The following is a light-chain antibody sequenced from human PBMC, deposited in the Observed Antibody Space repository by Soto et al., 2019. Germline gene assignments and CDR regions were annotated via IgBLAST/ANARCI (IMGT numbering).Light chain of an antibody. CDR1: SSDVGGYNS. V-gene: IGLV2-14*01. Sequence: QSPLTQPASVSLSPAQSLTISCTGTSSDVGGYNSVSWYLQDPGKAPKLMIYDVTNRPSGVSNRFSGSKSGNTASLTISGLQAEDEADYYCSSFTSSITYVFGTGTKVTVL. J-gene: IGLJ1*01. CDR3: SSFTSSITYV. CDR2: DVT.